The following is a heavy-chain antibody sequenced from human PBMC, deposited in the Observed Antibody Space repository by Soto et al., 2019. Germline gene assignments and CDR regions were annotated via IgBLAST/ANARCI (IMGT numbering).Heavy chain of an antibody. D-gene: IGHD2-8*01. V-gene: IGHV5-51*01. CDR3: ARRDCTNGVCYYNWFDP. Sequence: SVKVSSKGSGYSFTSCCIWWVRQLPGKGLEWMGIIYPGDSDTRYSPSFQGQVTISADKSISTAYLQWSSLKASDTAMYYCARRDCTNGVCYYNWFDPWGQGTLVTVSS. CDR1: GYSFTSCC. CDR2: IYPGDSDT. J-gene: IGHJ5*02.